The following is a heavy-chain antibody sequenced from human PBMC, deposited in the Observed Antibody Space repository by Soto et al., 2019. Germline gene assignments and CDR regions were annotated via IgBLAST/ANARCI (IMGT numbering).Heavy chain of an antibody. J-gene: IGHJ5*02. D-gene: IGHD6-13*01. Sequence: QITLKESGPTLVKPTQTLTLTCTFSGFSLSTSGVGVGWIRQPPGKALEWLALIYWNDDKRYSPSLKSRLTIIKDTSKNQVVLTMTNMDPVDTATYYCAHRRRSSWPNWFDPWGQGTLVTVSS. CDR2: IYWNDDK. CDR3: AHRRRSSWPNWFDP. V-gene: IGHV2-5*01. CDR1: GFSLSTSGVG.